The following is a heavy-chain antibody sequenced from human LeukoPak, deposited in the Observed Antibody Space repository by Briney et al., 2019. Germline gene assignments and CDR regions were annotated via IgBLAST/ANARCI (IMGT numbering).Heavy chain of an antibody. CDR1: GFTFSSYG. J-gene: IGHJ4*02. V-gene: IGHV3-30*18. CDR3: AKDLLGIAVAGPDY. D-gene: IGHD6-19*01. CDR2: ISYDGSNK. Sequence: GGSLRLSCAASGFTFSSYGKHWVRQAPGKGLEWVAVISYDGSNKYYADSVKGRFTISRDNSKNTLYLQMNSLRAEDTAVYYCAKDLLGIAVAGPDYWGQGTLVTVSS.